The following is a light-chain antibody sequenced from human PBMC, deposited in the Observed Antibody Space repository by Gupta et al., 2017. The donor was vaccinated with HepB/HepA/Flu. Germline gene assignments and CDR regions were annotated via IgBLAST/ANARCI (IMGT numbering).Light chain of an antibody. J-gene: IGKJ1*01. CDR2: KAS. CDR1: RSISSW. V-gene: IGKV1-5*03. Sequence: DIQMTQPPFTLSASVGDRVTITCRASRSISSWLAWYQQKPGKAPKLLIYKASSLESGVPSRFSGSGSGTEFTLTISSLHPDDFAAYYCQQENSYPWTFGQGTKLEIK. CDR3: QQENSYPWT.